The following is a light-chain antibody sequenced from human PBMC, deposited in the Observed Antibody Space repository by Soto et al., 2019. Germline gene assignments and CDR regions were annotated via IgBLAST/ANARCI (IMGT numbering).Light chain of an antibody. CDR3: CSFAGRSPPTSV. J-gene: IGLJ1*01. Sequence: QSVLTQPASVSGSPGQSITISCTGTTSDVGTYNLVSWYQHHPGKAAQLIIFEVTKRPSGVSDRFSGSKSGNTASLTISGLLGEDEADYYCCSFAGRSPPTSVFGTGTKVTVL. CDR1: TSDVGTYNL. CDR2: EVT. V-gene: IGLV2-23*02.